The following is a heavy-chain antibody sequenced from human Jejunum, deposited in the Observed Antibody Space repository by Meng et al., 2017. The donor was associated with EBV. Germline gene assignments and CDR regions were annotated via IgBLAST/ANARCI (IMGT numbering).Heavy chain of an antibody. J-gene: IGHJ5*02. CDR2: INTNTGYP. Sequence: QVQLVQSGSELKKPGASVKVSFKASGYTFTSSGINWVREAPGQGLEWMGWINTNTGYPTYAQDFTGRFVISLDTSVSTAYLQITSLSTEDNTVYYCARVRPGGGWFDPWGQGTLVTVSS. V-gene: IGHV7-4-1*02. CDR3: ARVRPGGGWFDP. D-gene: IGHD2-8*02. CDR1: GYTFTSSG.